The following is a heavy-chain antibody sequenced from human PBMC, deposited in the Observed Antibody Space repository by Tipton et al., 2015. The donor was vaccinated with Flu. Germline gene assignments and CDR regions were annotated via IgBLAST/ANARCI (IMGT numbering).Heavy chain of an antibody. Sequence: TLSLTCTVSGDSISNYYWIWVRQPAGKGLEWIGRMFTSGSTDYNPSLKSRVTISVDSSKNQFSLKLTSVTAADTAVYYCARDLGGGSGWYRYFDFWGQGTLVTVSS. CDR3: ARDLGGGSGWYRYFDF. V-gene: IGHV4-4*07. J-gene: IGHJ4*02. CDR1: GDSISNYY. D-gene: IGHD6-19*01. CDR2: MFTSGST.